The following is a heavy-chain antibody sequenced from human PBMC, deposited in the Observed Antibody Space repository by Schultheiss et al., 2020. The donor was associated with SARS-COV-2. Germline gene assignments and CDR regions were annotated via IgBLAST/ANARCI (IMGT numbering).Heavy chain of an antibody. V-gene: IGHV4-34*01. Sequence: SQTLSLTCTVSGGSISSYYWSWIRQPPGKGLEWIGEINHSGSTNYNPSLKSRVTTSIDTSKNQFSLRLSSVTAADTAVYYCARQGISRYFETSDPWGQGTLVTVSS. CDR1: GGSISSYY. D-gene: IGHD3-9*01. CDR3: ARQGISRYFETSDP. CDR2: INHSGST. J-gene: IGHJ5*02.